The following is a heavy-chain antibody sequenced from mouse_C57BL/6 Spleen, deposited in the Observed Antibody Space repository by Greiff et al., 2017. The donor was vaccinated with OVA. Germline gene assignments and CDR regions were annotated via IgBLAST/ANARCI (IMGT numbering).Heavy chain of an antibody. D-gene: IGHD2-1*01. CDR1: GYAFSSYW. Sequence: VQLQQSGAELVKPGASVKISCKASGYAFSSYWMNWVKQRPGTGLEWIGQIYPGDGDTNYNGKFKGKATLTADKSSSTAYRQRSSLTSEDSAVYFCARDGNYGAWFAYWGQGTLVTVSA. V-gene: IGHV1-80*01. CDR3: ARDGNYGAWFAY. J-gene: IGHJ3*01. CDR2: IYPGDGDT.